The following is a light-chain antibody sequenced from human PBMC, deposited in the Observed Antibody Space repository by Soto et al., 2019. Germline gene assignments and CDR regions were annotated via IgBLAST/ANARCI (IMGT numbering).Light chain of an antibody. CDR2: GAS. V-gene: IGKV3-20*01. CDR3: QHYGSSPTT. Sequence: ESVMTQKPATLSVSTGDRATLSCSVSQTVSSNFLAWYQQRPAQAPRLLIHGASTRATGITDRFSGSVSGTDFTLIISGLEPEDFAVYYCQHYGSSPTTFAQGTKLDIK. J-gene: IGKJ1*01. CDR1: QTVSSNF.